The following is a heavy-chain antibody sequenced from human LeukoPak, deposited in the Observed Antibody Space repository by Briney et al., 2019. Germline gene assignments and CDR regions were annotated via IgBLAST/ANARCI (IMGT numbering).Heavy chain of an antibody. D-gene: IGHD2-2*01. J-gene: IGHJ3*02. CDR1: GFTFISYS. CDR3: ARGGYCSSTSCFDAFDI. Sequence: GGSLRLSCAASGFTFISYSMNWVRQAPGKGLEWVSSISSSSSYIYYADSVKGRFTISRDNAKNSLYLQMNSLRAEDTAVYYCARGGYCSSTSCFDAFDIWGQGTMVTVSS. CDR2: ISSSSSYI. V-gene: IGHV3-21*01.